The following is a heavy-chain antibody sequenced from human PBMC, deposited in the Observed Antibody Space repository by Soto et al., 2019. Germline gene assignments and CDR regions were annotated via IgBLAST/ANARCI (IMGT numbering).Heavy chain of an antibody. CDR1: GYTFTGYY. J-gene: IGHJ3*02. CDR3: ARGYSSSWYDAFDI. CDR2: INPNSGGT. D-gene: IGHD6-13*01. Sequence: ASVKVSCKASGYTFTGYYMHWVRQAPGQGLEWMGWINPNSGGTNYAQKFQSWVTMTRDTSISTAYMELSRLRSDDTAVYYWARGYSSSWYDAFDIWGQGTMGTVSS. V-gene: IGHV1-2*04.